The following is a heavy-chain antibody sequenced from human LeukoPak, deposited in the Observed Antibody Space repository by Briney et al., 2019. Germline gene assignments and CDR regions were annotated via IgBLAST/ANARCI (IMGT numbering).Heavy chain of an antibody. Sequence: GGSLRLSCAASGFTVSNNYMTWVRQPPGKGLEWVSVICRGGYTHYADSVKGRFTISRDNSKNTVYLQMNSLRAEDTAVYYCARELDFWGQGTLVTVSS. CDR3: ARELDF. CDR2: ICRGGYT. V-gene: IGHV3-53*01. J-gene: IGHJ4*02. CDR1: GFTVSNNY.